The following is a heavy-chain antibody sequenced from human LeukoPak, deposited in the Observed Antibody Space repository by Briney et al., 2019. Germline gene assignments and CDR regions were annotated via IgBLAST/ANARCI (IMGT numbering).Heavy chain of an antibody. V-gene: IGHV1-18*01. CDR1: GYSFILYG. CDR3: ARRSGYDKGVEYFDY. D-gene: IGHD5-12*01. CDR2: ISTSTGDT. J-gene: IGHJ4*02. Sequence: ASVKVSCKTSGYSFILYGISWVRQAPGQGPEWMGWISTSTGDTKYTQKFQGRVTMTTDTSTSTAYMELRSLRSDDTAVYYCARRSGYDKGVEYFDYWGQGTLVTVSS.